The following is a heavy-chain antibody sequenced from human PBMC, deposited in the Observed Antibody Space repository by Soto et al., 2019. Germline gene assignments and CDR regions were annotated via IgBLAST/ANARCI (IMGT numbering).Heavy chain of an antibody. J-gene: IGHJ4*02. CDR3: ANDGRSSPTHGDFDY. CDR2: ISGSGGST. D-gene: IGHD6-13*01. CDR1: GFTFSSYA. Sequence: GGSLRLSCAASGFTFSSYAMSWVRQAPGKGLEWVSAISGSGGSTYYADSVKGRFTISRDNSKNTLYLQMNSLRAEDTAVYYCANDGRSSPTHGDFDYWGQGTMLAVYS. V-gene: IGHV3-23*01.